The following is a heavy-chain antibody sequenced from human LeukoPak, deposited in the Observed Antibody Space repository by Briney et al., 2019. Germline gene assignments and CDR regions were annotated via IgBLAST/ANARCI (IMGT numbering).Heavy chain of an antibody. CDR3: AKDTSIGRYCTNGVCSPFDY. J-gene: IGHJ4*02. CDR2: ISDSGGST. D-gene: IGHD2-8*01. V-gene: IGHV3-23*01. CDR1: GFTSSSYA. Sequence: GGSLRLSCAASGFTSSSYAMSWVRQAPGKGLEWVSAISDSGGSTYDADSVKGRFTISRDNSKNTLYLQMNSLRAEDTAVYYCAKDTSIGRYCTNGVCSPFDYWGQGTLVTVSS.